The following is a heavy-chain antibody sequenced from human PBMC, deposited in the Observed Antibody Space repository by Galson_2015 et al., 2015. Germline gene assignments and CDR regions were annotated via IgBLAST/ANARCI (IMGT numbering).Heavy chain of an antibody. D-gene: IGHD3-3*01. V-gene: IGHV4-59*08. J-gene: IGHJ6*03. CDR3: ARHGTDFWGGYQPGYMDV. CDR2: IYYSGST. Sequence: SETLSLTCPVSGGSISSYYWSWIRQPPGKGLEWIGYIYYSGSTNYNPSLKSRVTISVDTSTNQFSLKLSSVTAADTAVYYCARHGTDFWGGYQPGYMDVWGKGTTVTVSS. CDR1: GGSISSYY.